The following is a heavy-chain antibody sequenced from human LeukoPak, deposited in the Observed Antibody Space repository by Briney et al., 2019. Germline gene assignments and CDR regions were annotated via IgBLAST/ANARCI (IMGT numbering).Heavy chain of an antibody. V-gene: IGHV3-48*03. CDR1: GFTFSSYE. CDR2: ISSSGSTI. D-gene: IGHD3-22*01. Sequence: GGSLRLSCAASGFTFSSYEMNWVRQAPGKGLEWVSYISSSGSTIYYADSVKGRFTISRDNAKNSLYLQMNSLRAEDTALYYCARVPLSYYYDSSGYYAPSYYYYYYYMDVWGKGTTVTVSS. CDR3: ARVPLSYYYDSSGYYAPSYYYYYYYMDV. J-gene: IGHJ6*03.